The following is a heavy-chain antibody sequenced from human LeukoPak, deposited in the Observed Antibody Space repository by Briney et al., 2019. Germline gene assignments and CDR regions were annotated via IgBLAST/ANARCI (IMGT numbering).Heavy chain of an antibody. CDR1: GFTFSSYG. Sequence: GGSLRLSCAASGFTFSSYGMHWVRQAPGKGLEWVAVIWYDGSNKYHGDSVKGRFTISRDNSKKTLYLQMNSLRVEDTAVYYCARDPYSWDAFDIWGQGTMVTVSS. D-gene: IGHD2-15*01. J-gene: IGHJ3*02. CDR2: IWYDGSNK. CDR3: ARDPYSWDAFDI. V-gene: IGHV3-33*01.